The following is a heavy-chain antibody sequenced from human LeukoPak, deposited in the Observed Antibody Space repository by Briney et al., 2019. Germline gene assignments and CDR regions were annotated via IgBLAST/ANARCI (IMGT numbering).Heavy chain of an antibody. CDR3: AHSTYCSGTSCYRLFSHIAAPGTDYYFDY. J-gene: IGHJ4*02. Sequence: SGPTLVNPTQTLTLTCTFSGFSLSTSGVGVAWIRQPPGKALEWLALIYWNDDKRYSPSLKNRLTITKDTSKNQVVLTMTNMDPVDTATYYCAHSTYCSGTSCYRLFSHIAAPGTDYYFDYWGQGTLVTVSS. V-gene: IGHV2-5*01. CDR1: GFSLSTSGVG. CDR2: IYWNDDK. D-gene: IGHD2-2*01.